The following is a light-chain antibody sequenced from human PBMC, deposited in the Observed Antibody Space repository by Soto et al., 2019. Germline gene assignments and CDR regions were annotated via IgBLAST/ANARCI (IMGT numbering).Light chain of an antibody. CDR2: NNN. CDR3: AAWDDSLSGYV. CDR1: SSNIGSNY. Sequence: QSVLTQPPSASGTPGQRVTISCSGSSSNIGSNYVFWYHQFPGTAPKLLIYNNNLRPSGVPERFSGSKSGTSASLAISGLRSEDEADYYCAAWDDSLSGYVFGTGTKLTVL. J-gene: IGLJ1*01. V-gene: IGLV1-47*02.